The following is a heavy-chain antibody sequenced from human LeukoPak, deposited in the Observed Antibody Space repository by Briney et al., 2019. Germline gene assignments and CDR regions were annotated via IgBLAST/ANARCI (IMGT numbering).Heavy chain of an antibody. J-gene: IGHJ5*02. CDR1: GFTFSNYW. D-gene: IGHD3-22*01. Sequence: GGSLRLSCAASGFTFSNYWMHWVRQAPGKGLVWVSRINSDGINTSYADSVEGRFTISRDNAKNTLNLQMNSLRAEDTAVYYCARDLGQYYDTSDNWFDPWGQGTLVTVSS. V-gene: IGHV3-74*01. CDR3: ARDLGQYYDTSDNWFDP. CDR2: INSDGINT.